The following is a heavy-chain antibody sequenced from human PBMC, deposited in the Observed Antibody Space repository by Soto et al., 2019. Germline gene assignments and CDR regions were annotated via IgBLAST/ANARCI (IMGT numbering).Heavy chain of an antibody. V-gene: IGHV3-48*02. CDR1: GFTFSSYS. Sequence: GVLRLSCAASGFTFSSYSMNWVRQAPGKGLEWVSYISSSSSTIYYADSVKGRFTISRDNAKNSLYLQMNSLRDEDTAVYYCARDLTSSPFVFYYGMDVWGQGTTVTVSS. J-gene: IGHJ6*02. CDR2: ISSSSSTI. D-gene: IGHD6-13*01. CDR3: ARDLTSSPFVFYYGMDV.